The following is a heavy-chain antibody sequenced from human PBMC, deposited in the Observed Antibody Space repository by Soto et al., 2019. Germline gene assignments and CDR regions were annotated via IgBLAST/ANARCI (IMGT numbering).Heavy chain of an antibody. Sequence: PGGSLRLSCAASGFTFSSYAMTWVRQAPGKGLEWVSVISGSGVSIYYADSVKGRVTISRDNSKNTLYLQMNSLRAEDTAVHYCAKDLLFAYCSGGSCSGSYGMDVWGQGTTVTVSS. CDR1: GFTFSSYA. CDR2: ISGSGVSI. CDR3: AKDLLFAYCSGGSCSGSYGMDV. J-gene: IGHJ6*02. D-gene: IGHD2-15*01. V-gene: IGHV3-23*01.